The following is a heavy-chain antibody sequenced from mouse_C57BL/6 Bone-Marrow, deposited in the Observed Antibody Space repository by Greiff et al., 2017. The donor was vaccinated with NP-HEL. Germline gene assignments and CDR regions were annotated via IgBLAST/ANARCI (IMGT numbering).Heavy chain of an antibody. Sequence: VQLQQSGAELVRPGASVKLSCTASGFNIKDDYMHWVKQRPEQGLEWIGWIDPENGDTEYASKFQGKATITADTSSNTAYLQLSSLTSEDTAVYCCTRGLLRHFDVWGTGTTVTVSS. CDR2: IDPENGDT. D-gene: IGHD2-3*01. J-gene: IGHJ1*03. CDR3: TRGLLRHFDV. CDR1: GFNIKDDY. V-gene: IGHV14-4*01.